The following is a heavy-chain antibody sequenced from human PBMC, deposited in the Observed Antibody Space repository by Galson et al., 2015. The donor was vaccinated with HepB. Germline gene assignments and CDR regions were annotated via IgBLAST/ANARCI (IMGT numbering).Heavy chain of an antibody. V-gene: IGHV3-30*03. D-gene: IGHD3-22*01. J-gene: IGHJ4*02. Sequence: SLRLSCAASGFNFSNYGIHWVRQAPGKGLEWVTVISYDGRYKYYADSVKGRFTISRGNSKNTLYLQMNSLRPEDTALYYCARAKVYYDSTGSQAPYFDDWGQGTLVTVSS. CDR3: ARAKVYYDSTGSQAPYFDD. CDR1: GFNFSNYG. CDR2: ISYDGRYK.